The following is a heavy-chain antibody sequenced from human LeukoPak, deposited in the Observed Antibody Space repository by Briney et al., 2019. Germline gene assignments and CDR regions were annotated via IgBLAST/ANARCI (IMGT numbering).Heavy chain of an antibody. D-gene: IGHD2-2*01. J-gene: IGHJ3*02. CDR2: IYYSGST. V-gene: IGHV4-39*01. CDR1: GGSISSSSYY. Sequence: SETLSLTCTVSGGSISSSSYYWGWIRQPPGKGLEWIGSIYYSGSTYYNPSLKSRVTISVDTSKNQFSLKLSSVTAADTAVYYCARLRTYCSSTSCSRDAFDIWGQGTMVTVSS. CDR3: ARLRTYCSSTSCSRDAFDI.